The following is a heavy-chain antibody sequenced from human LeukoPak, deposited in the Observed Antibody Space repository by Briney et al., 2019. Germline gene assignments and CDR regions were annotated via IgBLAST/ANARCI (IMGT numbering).Heavy chain of an antibody. J-gene: IGHJ4*02. CDR1: GGTFSSYA. CDR3: ARESPQGVRFLEWLSPDY. Sequence: ASVKVSCKASGGTFSSYAISWVRQAPGQGLEWMGRINPNSGGTNYAQKFQGRVTMTRDTSISTAYMELSRLRSDDTAVYYCARESPQGVRFLEWLSPDYWGQGTLVTVSS. CDR2: INPNSGGT. V-gene: IGHV1-2*06. D-gene: IGHD3-3*01.